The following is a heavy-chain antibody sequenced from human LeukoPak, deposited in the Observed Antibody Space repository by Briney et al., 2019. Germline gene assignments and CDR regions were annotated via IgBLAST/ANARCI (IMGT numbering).Heavy chain of an antibody. J-gene: IGHJ4*02. CDR3: AKGLNSGWLDY. Sequence: GGSLRLSCAASGFTFNNYAMSWFRQTPGKGLEWVSAISGSGDRTYYADSVKGRFTISRDNSKNTLYLQMNSLRAEDTAVYYCAKGLNSGWLDYWGQGTLVTVSS. V-gene: IGHV3-23*01. D-gene: IGHD6-19*01. CDR2: ISGSGDRT. CDR1: GFTFNNYA.